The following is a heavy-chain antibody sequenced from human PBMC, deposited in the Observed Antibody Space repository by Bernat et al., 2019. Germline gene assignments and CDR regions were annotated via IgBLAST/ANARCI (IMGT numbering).Heavy chain of an antibody. J-gene: IGHJ5*02. D-gene: IGHD3-3*01. CDR2: IYYSGST. Sequence: QLQLQESGPGLVKPSETLSLTCTVSGGSISSSSYYWGWIRQPPGKGLEGIGSIYYSGSTYYNPSLKSRVTISVNTSKNKFSLKLSSVTAADTAVYYCARHRGADEFWSGRDWFDPWGQGTLVTVSS. V-gene: IGHV4-39*01. CDR3: ARHRGADEFWSGRDWFDP. CDR1: GGSISSSSYY.